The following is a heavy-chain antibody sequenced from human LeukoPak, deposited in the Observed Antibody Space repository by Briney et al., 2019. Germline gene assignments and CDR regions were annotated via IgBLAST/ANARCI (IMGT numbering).Heavy chain of an antibody. Sequence: GGSLRLSCAASGFTFSSYWMHWVRQAPGKGLVWVSRINSDGSSTSYADSVKGRFTISGDNAKNTLYLQMNSLRAEDTAVYYCAGGPRYYDSSGYYYGLGIGYWGQGTLVTVSS. V-gene: IGHV3-74*01. CDR2: INSDGSST. CDR3: AGGPRYYDSSGYYYGLGIGY. CDR1: GFTFSSYW. J-gene: IGHJ4*02. D-gene: IGHD3-22*01.